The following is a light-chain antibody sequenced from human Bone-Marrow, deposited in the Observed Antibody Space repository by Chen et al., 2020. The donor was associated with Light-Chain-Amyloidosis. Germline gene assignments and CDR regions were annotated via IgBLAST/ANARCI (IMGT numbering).Light chain of an antibody. V-gene: IGLV3-25*03. CDR1: DLPTKY. CDR3: QSADSSGTYEVI. Sequence: SYELTQPPSVSVSPGQTARITCSGDDLPTKYAYGYQQKPGQAPVLVIHRDTERPSGISERFSGSSSGRTDTLTISGVQAEDEADYHCQSADSSGTYEVIFGGGTKLTVL. J-gene: IGLJ2*01. CDR2: RDT.